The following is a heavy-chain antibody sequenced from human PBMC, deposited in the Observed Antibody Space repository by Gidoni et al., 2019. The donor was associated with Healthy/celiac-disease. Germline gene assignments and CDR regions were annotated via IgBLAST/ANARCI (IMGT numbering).Heavy chain of an antibody. CDR3: ARGDSRGWYVDY. CDR2: IKPNSGGT. D-gene: IGHD6-19*01. V-gene: IGHV1-2*06. J-gene: IGHJ4*02. CDR1: GYTFTGYY. Sequence: QVQLVQSGAEVKKPGASVKVSCKASGYTFTGYYMHWVRQAPGQGLEWMGRIKPNSGGTNHAQKVQGRVTMTRDTSISTAYMELSRLRSDDTAVYYCARGDSRGWYVDYWGQGTLVTVSS.